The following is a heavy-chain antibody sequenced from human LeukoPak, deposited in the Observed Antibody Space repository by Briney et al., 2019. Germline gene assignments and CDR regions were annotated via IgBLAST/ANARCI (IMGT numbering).Heavy chain of an antibody. D-gene: IGHD3-22*01. V-gene: IGHV3-21*01. CDR1: GFTFSRYS. Sequence: GGSLRLSCGASGFTFSRYSMNWVRQAPGKGLERVSSIVGSTSNYIYYADSLKGRFTISRDDAKSSLYLQMNSLRAEDTAVYYCARTYDSSGSNSFDMWGQGTMVTVSS. CDR3: ARTYDSSGSNSFDM. J-gene: IGHJ3*02. CDR2: IVGSTSNYI.